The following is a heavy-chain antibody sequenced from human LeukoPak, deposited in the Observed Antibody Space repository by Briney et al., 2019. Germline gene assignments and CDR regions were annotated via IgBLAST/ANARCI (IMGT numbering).Heavy chain of an antibody. D-gene: IGHD6-13*01. CDR3: ARDFKQLVLAYYFDY. V-gene: IGHV3-33*01. J-gene: IGHJ4*02. CDR1: GFTFSSYG. Sequence: PGGSLRLSCAASGFTFSSYGMHWVRQAPGKGLEWVAVIWYDGSNKYYADSVKGRFTISRDNSKNTLYLQMNSLRAEDTAVYYCARDFKQLVLAYYFDYWGQGTLVTVSS. CDR2: IWYDGSNK.